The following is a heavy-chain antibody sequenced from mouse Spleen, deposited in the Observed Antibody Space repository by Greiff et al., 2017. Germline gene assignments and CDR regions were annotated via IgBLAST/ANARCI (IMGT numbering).Heavy chain of an antibody. CDR3: ASHMITTRYYFDY. D-gene: IGHD2-4*01. CDR2: ISSGGGNT. J-gene: IGHJ2*01. V-gene: IGHV5-9-3*01. CDR1: GFTFSSYA. Sequence: EVQGVESGGGLVKLGGSLKLSCAASGFTFSSYAMSWVRQTPEKRLEWVATISSGGGNTYYPDSVKGRFTISRDNAKNTLYLQMSSLKSEDTAMYYCASHMITTRYYFDYWGQGTTLTVSS.